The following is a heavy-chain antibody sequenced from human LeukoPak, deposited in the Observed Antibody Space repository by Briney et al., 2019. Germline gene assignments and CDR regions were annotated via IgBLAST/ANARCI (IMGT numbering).Heavy chain of an antibody. CDR2: IIPIFGAA. CDR1: GCTFSSYA. Sequence: ASLKVSCKASGCTFSSYAISWVRQAPGQGLEWMGGIIPIFGAANYAQKFQGRVTITADESTSTAYMELSSLRSEDTAVYYCARAGAVTTNYYDSSGYYRLRYWGQGTLVTVSS. D-gene: IGHD3-22*01. V-gene: IGHV1-69*13. J-gene: IGHJ4*02. CDR3: ARAGAVTTNYYDSSGYYRLRY.